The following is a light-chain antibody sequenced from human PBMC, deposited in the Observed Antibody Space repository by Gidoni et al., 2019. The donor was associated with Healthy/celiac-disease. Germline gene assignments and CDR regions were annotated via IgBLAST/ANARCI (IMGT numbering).Light chain of an antibody. CDR1: QSVSSY. CDR2: GAS. J-gene: IGKJ4*01. CDR3: QQRSNWPPLT. V-gene: IGKV3-11*01. Sequence: EIVLTQSPATLSLSPGERATRSCRASQSVSSYFAWYQKKPGQAPRLLIYGASTRATGIPARFSGSGSGTAFTLTISSLEPDDFAVYYCQQRSNWPPLTFGGGTKVEI.